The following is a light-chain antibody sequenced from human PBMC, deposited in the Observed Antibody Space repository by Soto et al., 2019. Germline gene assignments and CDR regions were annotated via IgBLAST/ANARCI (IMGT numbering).Light chain of an antibody. CDR2: EVS. CDR1: RSDVGGYNY. CDR3: TSYAGSNNLV. Sequence: QSALTQPPSASGSPGQSVTISCTGTRSDVGGYNYVSWYQQHPGKPPKLMIYEVSKRPSGVPDRFSGSKSGNTASLTVSGLQADDEADYYCTSYAGSNNLVFGTGTKVTVL. J-gene: IGLJ1*01. V-gene: IGLV2-8*01.